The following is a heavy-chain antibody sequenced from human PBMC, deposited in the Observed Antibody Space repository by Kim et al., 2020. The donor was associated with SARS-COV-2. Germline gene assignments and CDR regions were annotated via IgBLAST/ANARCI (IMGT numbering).Heavy chain of an antibody. J-gene: IGHJ4*02. CDR1: GYTFTSYY. V-gene: IGHV1-46*01. Sequence: ASVKVSCKASGYTFTSYYMHWVRQAPGQGLEWMVIINPSGGSTSYAQKFQGRVTMTRDTSTSTVYMELSSLRSEDTAVYYCARNAAPTWTGDGGYYFDYWGQGTLVTVSS. CDR3: ARNAAPTWTGDGGYYFDY. D-gene: IGHD3-10*01. CDR2: INPSGGST.